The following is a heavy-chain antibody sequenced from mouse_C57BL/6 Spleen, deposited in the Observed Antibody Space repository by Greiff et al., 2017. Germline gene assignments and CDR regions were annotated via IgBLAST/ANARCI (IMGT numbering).Heavy chain of an antibody. CDR3: ARPYYYGSSWFAY. Sequence: QVQLQQPGAELVKPGASVKLSCKASGYTFTSYWMHWVKQRPGQGLEWIGMIHPNSGSTNYNEKFKSKATLTVDKSSSTAYMQLISLTSKDSAVYYCARPYYYGSSWFAYWGQGTLVTVSA. J-gene: IGHJ3*01. CDR2: IHPNSGST. CDR1: GYTFTSYW. V-gene: IGHV1-64*01. D-gene: IGHD1-1*01.